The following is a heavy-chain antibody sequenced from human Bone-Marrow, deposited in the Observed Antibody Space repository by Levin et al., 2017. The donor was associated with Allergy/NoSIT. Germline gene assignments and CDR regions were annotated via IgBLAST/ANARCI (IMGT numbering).Heavy chain of an antibody. V-gene: IGHV3-74*01. J-gene: IGHJ4*02. CDR1: GLTFSSYW. CDR3: ARVSGYCGGDCYSV. D-gene: IGHD2-21*02. CDR2: INSDGSST. Sequence: LSLTCAASGLTFSSYWMHWVRQAPGKGLVWVSRINSDGSSTSYADSVKGRFTISRDNAKNTLYLQMNSLRAEDTAVYYCARVSGYCGGDCYSVWGQGTLVTVSS.